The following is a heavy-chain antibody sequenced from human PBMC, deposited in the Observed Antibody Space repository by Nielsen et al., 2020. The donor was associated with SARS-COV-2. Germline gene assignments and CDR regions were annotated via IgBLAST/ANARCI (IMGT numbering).Heavy chain of an antibody. D-gene: IGHD3-3*01. Sequence: SLKISCAASGFTFSDYYMSWIRQAPGKGLEWVSYISGSSSYTNYADSVKGRFTISRDNAKNSLYLQMNSLRAEDTAVYYCARDGWSGPIGWFDPWGQGTLVTVSS. J-gene: IGHJ5*02. CDR3: ARDGWSGPIGWFDP. CDR1: GFTFSDYY. CDR2: ISGSSSYT. V-gene: IGHV3-11*05.